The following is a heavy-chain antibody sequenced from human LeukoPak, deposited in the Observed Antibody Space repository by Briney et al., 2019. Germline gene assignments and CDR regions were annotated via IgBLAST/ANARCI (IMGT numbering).Heavy chain of an antibody. D-gene: IGHD6-19*01. J-gene: IGHJ5*01. Sequence: PGGSLRLSCAASGFTVSSNYMSWVRQAPGKGLEWVSVIYADSSTYYADSVKGRFTISRDNSKNTLYLQMNSLRAEDTAVYYCARDQVAGTGTDSWGQGTLVTVSS. V-gene: IGHV3-53*01. CDR1: GFTVSSNY. CDR3: ARDQVAGTGTDS. CDR2: IYADSST.